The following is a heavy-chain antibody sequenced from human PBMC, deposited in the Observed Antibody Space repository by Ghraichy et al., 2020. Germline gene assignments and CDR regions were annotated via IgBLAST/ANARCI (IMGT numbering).Heavy chain of an antibody. CDR1: GGTFRSYA. D-gene: IGHD3-9*01. J-gene: IGHJ6*02. Sequence: SVKVSCKASGGTFRSYAISWVRQAPGQGLEWMGRIIPILGIANYAQKFQGRVTITADKSTSTAYMELSSLRSEDTAVYYCARERTLLRYFGDYGMDVWGQGTTVNVS. CDR2: IIPILGIA. CDR3: ARERTLLRYFGDYGMDV. V-gene: IGHV1-69*04.